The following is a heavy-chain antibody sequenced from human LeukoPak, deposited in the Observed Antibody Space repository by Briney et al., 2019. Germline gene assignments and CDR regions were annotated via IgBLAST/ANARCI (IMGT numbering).Heavy chain of an antibody. CDR1: GGSISSYY. Sequence: SETLSLTCTVSGGSISSYYWSWIRQPAGKGLEWIGRIYTSGSTNYNPSLKSRVIISVDTSKNQFSLKLSSVTAADTAVYYCARSYYYDSSGPFDYWGQGTLVTVSS. D-gene: IGHD3-22*01. J-gene: IGHJ4*02. CDR2: IYTSGST. V-gene: IGHV4-4*07. CDR3: ARSYYYDSSGPFDY.